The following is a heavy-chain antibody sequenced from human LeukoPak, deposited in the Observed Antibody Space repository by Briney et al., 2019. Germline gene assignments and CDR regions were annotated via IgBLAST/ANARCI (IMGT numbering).Heavy chain of an antibody. CDR3: AKERIAVAGWGAFDI. D-gene: IGHD6-19*01. CDR1: GFTFSIYA. Sequence: GGSLRLSCAASGFTFSIYAMSWVRQAPGKGLEWVSTTSGSGGGTHYADSVKGRFTISRDNSKNMLYLQMNSLRAEDTAVYYCAKERIAVAGWGAFDIWGQGTLVTVSS. J-gene: IGHJ3*02. V-gene: IGHV3-23*01. CDR2: TSGSGGGT.